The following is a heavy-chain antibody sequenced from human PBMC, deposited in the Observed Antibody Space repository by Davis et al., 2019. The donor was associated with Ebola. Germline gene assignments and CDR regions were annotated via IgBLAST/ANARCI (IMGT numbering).Heavy chain of an antibody. V-gene: IGHV3-66*01. Sequence: GESLKISCAASGFTVSSNYMSWVRQAPGKGLEWVSVIYSGGSTYYADSVKGRFTISRDNAKNSLYLQMNSLRAEDTAVYYCARDKGDSSSWYAFNWFDPWGQGILVTVSS. CDR1: GFTVSSNY. D-gene: IGHD6-13*01. CDR3: ARDKGDSSSWYAFNWFDP. J-gene: IGHJ5*02. CDR2: IYSGGST.